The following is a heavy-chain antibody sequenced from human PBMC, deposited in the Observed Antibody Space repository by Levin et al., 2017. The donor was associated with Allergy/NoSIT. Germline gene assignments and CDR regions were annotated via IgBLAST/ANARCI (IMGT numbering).Heavy chain of an antibody. CDR1: GGSVSSGSYY. D-gene: IGHD3-10*01. Sequence: PSETLSLTCTVSGGSVSSGSYYWSWIRQPPGKGLEWIGYIYYSGSTNYNPSLKSRVTISVDTSKNQFSLKLSSVTAADTAVYYCARAGVGSGDAFDIWGQGTMVTVSS. CDR2: IYYSGST. J-gene: IGHJ3*02. V-gene: IGHV4-61*01. CDR3: ARAGVGSGDAFDI.